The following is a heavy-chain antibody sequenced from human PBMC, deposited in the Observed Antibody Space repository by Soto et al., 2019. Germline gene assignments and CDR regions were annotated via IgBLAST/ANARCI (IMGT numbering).Heavy chain of an antibody. Sequence: ASVKVSCKASGFTFTSSAMQWVRQARGQRLEWIGWIVVGSGNTNYAQKFQERVTITRDMSTSTAYMELSSLRSEDTAVYYCAADADCGGDCYSAFDIWGQGTMVTVSS. CDR2: IVVGSGNT. CDR1: GFTFTSSA. D-gene: IGHD2-21*02. CDR3: AADADCGGDCYSAFDI. V-gene: IGHV1-58*02. J-gene: IGHJ3*02.